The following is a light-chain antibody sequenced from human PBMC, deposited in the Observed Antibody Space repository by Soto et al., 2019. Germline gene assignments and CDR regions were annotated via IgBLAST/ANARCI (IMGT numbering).Light chain of an antibody. Sequence: QSALTQPASVSGSPGQSITISCTGTSSDVGGYNYVSWYQQHPGKAPKLMIYEVSNRPSGVSNRFSGSKSGNTASLTISGLQAEDEADYYCSSYTDRDTWVFGGGTKVTVL. CDR2: EVS. CDR1: SSDVGGYNY. CDR3: SSYTDRDTWV. J-gene: IGLJ3*02. V-gene: IGLV2-14*01.